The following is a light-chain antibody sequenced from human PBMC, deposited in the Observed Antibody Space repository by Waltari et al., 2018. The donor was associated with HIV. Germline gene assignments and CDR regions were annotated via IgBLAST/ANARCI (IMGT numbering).Light chain of an antibody. CDR3: ATWDISLSAVV. CDR2: RAN. J-gene: IGLJ2*01. Sequence: QAGLTQPPSVSKGMRQTATLTCTGNSNNVGNQGAAWLQQHQGHPPKLLSYRANKRPSGISERFSAARSGNTASLTITGVQPEDEADYFCATWDISLSAVVFGGGTTLTVL. V-gene: IGLV10-54*04. CDR1: SNNVGNQG.